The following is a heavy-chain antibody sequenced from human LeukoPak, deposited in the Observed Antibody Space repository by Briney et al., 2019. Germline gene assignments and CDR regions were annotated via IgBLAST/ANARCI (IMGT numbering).Heavy chain of an antibody. CDR2: VWYSGTT. V-gene: IGHV4-59*12. Sequence: SETLSLTCTVSGGSINNYYWYWMRQPPGKGLEWIGYVWYSGTTKYNPSLKSRVTISVDTSKNQFSLKLSSVTAADTAVYYCARLDGDYGLGPFDYWGQGTLVTVSS. CDR3: ARLDGDYGLGPFDY. CDR1: GGSINNYY. D-gene: IGHD4-17*01. J-gene: IGHJ4*02.